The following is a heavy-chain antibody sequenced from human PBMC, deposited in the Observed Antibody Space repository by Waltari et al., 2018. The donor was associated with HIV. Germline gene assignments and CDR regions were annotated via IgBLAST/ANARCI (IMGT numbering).Heavy chain of an antibody. V-gene: IGHV4-34*01. CDR1: GGSFSGYY. J-gene: IGHJ6*02. CDR3: ARGCDARPGILYYYYGMDV. D-gene: IGHD5-18*01. Sequence: QVQLQQWGAGLLKPSETLSLTCAVYGGSFSGYYWSWIRQPPGKGLEWIGEINHSGINNYNPSLKSRVTISVDTSKNQFSLKLSSVTAADTAVYYCARGCDARPGILYYYYGMDVWGQGTTVTVSS. CDR2: INHSGIN.